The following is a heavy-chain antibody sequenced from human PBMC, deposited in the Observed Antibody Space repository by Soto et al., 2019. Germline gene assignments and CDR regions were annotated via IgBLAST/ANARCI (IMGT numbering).Heavy chain of an antibody. CDR3: ARDLHPTGKKGWFDP. D-gene: IGHD3-10*01. Sequence: ASVKVSCKASGYTFTGYYMHWVRQAPGQGLEWMGWINPNSGGTNYAQKFQGWVTMTRDTSISTAYMELSRLRSDDTAVYYCARDLHPTGKKGWFDPWGQGTLVTVSS. CDR1: GYTFTGYY. J-gene: IGHJ5*02. V-gene: IGHV1-2*04. CDR2: INPNSGGT.